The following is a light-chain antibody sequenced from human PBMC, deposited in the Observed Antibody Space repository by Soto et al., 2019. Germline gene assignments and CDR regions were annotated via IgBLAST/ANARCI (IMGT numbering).Light chain of an antibody. J-gene: IGLJ2*01. V-gene: IGLV2-14*03. Sequence: QSALTQPASVSGSPGQSITISCTGTSSDVGAYNFVSWFQQLPGKAPKIMISDVSNRPSGVSNRFAGSKSGNTASLTISGLQAEDEADYYCSSYTPGSSLVFGGGTKLTVL. CDR3: SSYTPGSSLV. CDR2: DVS. CDR1: SSDVGAYNF.